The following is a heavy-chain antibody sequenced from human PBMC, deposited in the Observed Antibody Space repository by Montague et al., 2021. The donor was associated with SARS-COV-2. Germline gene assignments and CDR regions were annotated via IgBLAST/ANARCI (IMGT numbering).Heavy chain of an antibody. Sequence: CTISGDSVSTYSVAWDWIRQSPSRGLEWLGMTIYTGSAWYNEYAESVKGRITINPDTPKNQFSLHLTSVTPEDTAVYYCARHSYRTFDFWGQGTLVTVSS. V-gene: IGHV6-1*01. CDR2: TIYTGSAWYN. D-gene: IGHD3-10*01. CDR1: GDSVSTYSVA. CDR3: ARHSYRTFDF. J-gene: IGHJ4*02.